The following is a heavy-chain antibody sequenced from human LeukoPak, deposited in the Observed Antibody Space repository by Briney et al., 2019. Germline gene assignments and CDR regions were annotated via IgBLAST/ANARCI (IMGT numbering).Heavy chain of an antibody. Sequence: PSETLSLTCTVSSGSLGSYYWNWPRQPAGKGLEWIGHIYTSGSTNYNPSLKSRVTMSVDTSKNQFSLKLNSVTAADTAFYYCAREYSSSSGKALDYWGQGTLVTVSS. CDR1: SGSLGSYY. D-gene: IGHD6-6*01. CDR2: IYTSGST. J-gene: IGHJ4*02. V-gene: IGHV4-4*07. CDR3: AREYSSSSGKALDY.